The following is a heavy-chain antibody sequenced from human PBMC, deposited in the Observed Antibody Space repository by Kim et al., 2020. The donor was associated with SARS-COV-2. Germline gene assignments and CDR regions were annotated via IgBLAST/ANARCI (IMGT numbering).Heavy chain of an antibody. CDR3: ARDNERGYDFWSGYTTTTGMDV. CDR2: IKQDGSEK. V-gene: IGHV3-7*01. Sequence: GGSLRLSCAASGFTFSSYWMSWVRQAPGKGLEWVANIKQDGSEKYYVDSVKGRFTISRDNAKNSLYLQMNSLRAEDTAVYYCARDNERGYDFWSGYTTTTGMDVWGQGTTVTVSS. D-gene: IGHD3-3*01. J-gene: IGHJ6*02. CDR1: GFTFSSYW.